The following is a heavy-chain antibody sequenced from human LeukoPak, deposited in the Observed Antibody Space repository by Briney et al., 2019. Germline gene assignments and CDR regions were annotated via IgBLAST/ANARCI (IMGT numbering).Heavy chain of an antibody. J-gene: IGHJ4*02. CDR2: ISDSRGRT. V-gene: IGHV3-23*01. Sequence: GWALRLSCPVSGITLSNYGMSWLGQAPATGLEWVAVISDSRGRTNYADSVKGRFTISRDNATNTLYLQMNSLRAEDTAVYFCAKRGVVIRVILVGFHKEAYYFDSWGQGALVTVSS. D-gene: IGHD3-22*01. CDR1: GITLSNYG. CDR3: AKRGVVIRVILVGFHKEAYYFDS.